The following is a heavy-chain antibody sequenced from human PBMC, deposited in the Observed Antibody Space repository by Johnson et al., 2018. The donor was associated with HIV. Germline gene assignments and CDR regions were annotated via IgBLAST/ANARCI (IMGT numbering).Heavy chain of an antibody. D-gene: IGHD1-26*01. V-gene: IGHV3-30*02. CDR3: APRGRVGGSYGDAFDI. CDR1: GFTFISYA. CDR2: IRYDGSNK. J-gene: IGHJ3*02. Sequence: QVQLVESGGGVVQPGRSLRLSCAASGFTFISYAMHWVRQAPGKGLEWVAFIRYDGSNKYYADSVKGRFTISRDNSKNTLYLQMNSLRAEDTAVYYCAPRGRVGGSYGDAFDIWGQGTMVTVSS.